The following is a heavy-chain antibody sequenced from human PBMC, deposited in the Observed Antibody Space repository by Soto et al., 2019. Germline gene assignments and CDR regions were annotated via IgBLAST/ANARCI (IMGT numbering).Heavy chain of an antibody. J-gene: IGHJ4*02. CDR3: ARGLDFTVDSSGYPNYYFDY. CDR1: GYTFTSYA. CDR2: INAGNGNT. D-gene: IGHD3-22*01. Sequence: ASVKVSCKASGYTFTSYAMHWVRQAPGQRLEWMGWINAGNGNTKYSQKFQGRVTITRDTSASTAYMELSSLRSEDTAVYYCARGLDFTVDSSGYPNYYFDYWGQGTLVTVSS. V-gene: IGHV1-3*01.